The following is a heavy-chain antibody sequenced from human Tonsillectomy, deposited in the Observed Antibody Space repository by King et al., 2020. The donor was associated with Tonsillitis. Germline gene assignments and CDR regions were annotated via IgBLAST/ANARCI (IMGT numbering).Heavy chain of an antibody. CDR1: GLTFSSYS. Sequence: VQLVESGGGLVKPGGSLRLSCAASGLTFSSYSMNWVRQAPGKGLEWVSSISSSSSYIYYADSVKGRFTISRDNAKNSLYLQMNSLRAEDTAVYYCPLSLRYYYYYMDVWGKGTTVTVSS. D-gene: IGHD3-3*01. CDR2: ISSSSSYI. CDR3: PLSLRYYYYYMDV. V-gene: IGHV3-21*01. J-gene: IGHJ6*03.